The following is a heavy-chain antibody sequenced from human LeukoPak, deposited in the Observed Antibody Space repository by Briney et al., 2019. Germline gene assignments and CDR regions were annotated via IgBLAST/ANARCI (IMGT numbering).Heavy chain of an antibody. CDR3: ARNYFDWSDHYCYYYMDV. D-gene: IGHD3-9*01. CDR1: GYTFTSYD. Sequence: ASVKVSCKASGYTFTSYDINWVRQATGQGLEWMGWMDPNSGNTGYAQKFQGRVTITRNASISTAYMELSSLRSEDTAVYYCARNYFDWSDHYCYYYMDVWGKGTTVTVSS. V-gene: IGHV1-8*03. J-gene: IGHJ6*03. CDR2: MDPNSGNT.